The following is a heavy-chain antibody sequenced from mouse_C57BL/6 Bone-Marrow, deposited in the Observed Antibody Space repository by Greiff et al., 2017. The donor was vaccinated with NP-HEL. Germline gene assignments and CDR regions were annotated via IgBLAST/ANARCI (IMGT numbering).Heavy chain of an antibody. D-gene: IGHD1-1*01. V-gene: IGHV14-1*01. CDR3: TTSGYYGSSYFDY. CDR1: GFNIKDYY. CDR2: IDPEDGDT. J-gene: IGHJ2*01. Sequence: VQLKESGAELVRPGASVKLSCTASGFNIKDYYMHWVKQRPEQGLEWIVRIDPEDGDTEYAPKFQGKATMTADTSSNTAYLQLSSLTSEDTAVYYCTTSGYYGSSYFDYWGQGTTLTVSS.